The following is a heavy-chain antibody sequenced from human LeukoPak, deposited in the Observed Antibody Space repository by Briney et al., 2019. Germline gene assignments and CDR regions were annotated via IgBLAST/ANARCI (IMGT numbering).Heavy chain of an antibody. J-gene: IGHJ4*02. CDR3: ATLTPVDTTMVIDY. CDR2: INPSGGST. D-gene: IGHD5-18*01. CDR1: GYTFTSNY. V-gene: IGHV1-46*01. Sequence: ASVTVSCTASGYTFTSNYMHWVRQAPGQGLEWMGIINPSGGSTSYAQKFQGRVTMTRDTSTSTVYMELSSLRSEDTAVYYCATLTPVDTTMVIDYWGQGTLVTVSS.